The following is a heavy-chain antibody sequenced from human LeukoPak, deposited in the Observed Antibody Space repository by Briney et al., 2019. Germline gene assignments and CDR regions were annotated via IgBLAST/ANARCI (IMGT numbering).Heavy chain of an antibody. D-gene: IGHD3-10*01. CDR3: ARSPPITMLNWLDP. CDR2: IYYSGST. CDR1: GGSISSYY. J-gene: IGHJ5*02. Sequence: SETLSLTCTVSGGSISSYYWSWIRQPPGKRLEWIGYIYYSGSTNYNPSLKSRVTISVDTSKNQFSLKLSSVTAADTAVYYCARSPPITMLNWLDPWGQGTLVTVSS. V-gene: IGHV4-59*01.